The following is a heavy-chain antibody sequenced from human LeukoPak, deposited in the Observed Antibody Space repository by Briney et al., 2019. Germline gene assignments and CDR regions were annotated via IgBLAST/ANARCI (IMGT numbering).Heavy chain of an antibody. Sequence: VASVKVSCKASGGTFSSYAISWVRQAPGQGLEWMGGIIPIFGTANYAQKFQGRVTITADKSTSTAYMELSSLRSEDTAVYYCARDLLDCSSTSCYRNGYYYYYYYMDVWGKGTTVTVSS. J-gene: IGHJ6*03. CDR1: GGTFSSYA. V-gene: IGHV1-69*06. D-gene: IGHD2-2*01. CDR2: IIPIFGTA. CDR3: ARDLLDCSSTSCYRNGYYYYYYYMDV.